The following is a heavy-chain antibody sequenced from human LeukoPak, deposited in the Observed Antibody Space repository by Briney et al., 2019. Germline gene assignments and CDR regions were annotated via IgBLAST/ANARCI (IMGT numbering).Heavy chain of an antibody. J-gene: IGHJ4*02. Sequence: SETLSLTCAVYGGSFSGYYWSWIRQPPGKGLEWIGEINHSGSTNYNPSLKSRVTISVDTSKNQFSLKLSSVTAADTAVYYCARGIAAAHGFDYWGQGTLVTVSS. D-gene: IGHD6-13*01. CDR1: GGSFSGYY. CDR3: ARGIAAAHGFDY. CDR2: INHSGST. V-gene: IGHV4-34*01.